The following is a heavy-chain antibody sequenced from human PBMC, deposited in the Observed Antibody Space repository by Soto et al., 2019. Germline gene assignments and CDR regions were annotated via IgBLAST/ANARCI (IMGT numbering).Heavy chain of an antibody. CDR3: ARGVIAVAGTIEDY. CDR1: GGSFSGYY. V-gene: IGHV4-34*01. D-gene: IGHD6-19*01. J-gene: IGHJ4*02. CDR2: INHSGST. Sequence: SETLSLTCAVYGGSFSGYYWSWIRQPPGKGLEWIGEINHSGSTNYNPSLKSRVTISVDTSKNQFSLKLSSVTAADTAVYYCARGVIAVAGTIEDYWGQGTLVTVSS.